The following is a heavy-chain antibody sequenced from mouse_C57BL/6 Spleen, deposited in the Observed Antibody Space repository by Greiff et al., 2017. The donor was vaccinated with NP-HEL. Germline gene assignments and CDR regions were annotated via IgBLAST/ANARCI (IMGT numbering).Heavy chain of an antibody. CDR2: IDPEDGDT. D-gene: IGHD1-1*01. CDR3: TALITTVPRDY. CDR1: GFNIKDYY. V-gene: IGHV14-1*01. J-gene: IGHJ2*01. Sequence: VHVKQSGAELVRPGASVKLSCTASGFNIKDYYMHWVKQRPEQGLEWIGRIDPEDGDTEYAPKFQGKATMTADTSSNTAYLQLSSLTSEDTAVYYCTALITTVPRDYWGQGTTLTVSS.